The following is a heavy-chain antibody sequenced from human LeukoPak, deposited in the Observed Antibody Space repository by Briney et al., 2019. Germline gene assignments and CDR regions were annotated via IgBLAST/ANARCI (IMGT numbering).Heavy chain of an antibody. J-gene: IGHJ6*03. CDR3: ARERDYVRYYYYYYYMDV. Sequence: SETLSLTCSVSGRPMSIYYGSGIREPAGEAVEGLGRIFTRGSTDYNPSLKSRVNISVDTSQNQFSMKLSSVTAADTAVYYCARERDYVRYYYYYYYMDVWGKGNTVTISS. V-gene: IGHV4-4*07. CDR2: IFTRGST. D-gene: IGHD4-17*01. CDR1: GRPMSIYY.